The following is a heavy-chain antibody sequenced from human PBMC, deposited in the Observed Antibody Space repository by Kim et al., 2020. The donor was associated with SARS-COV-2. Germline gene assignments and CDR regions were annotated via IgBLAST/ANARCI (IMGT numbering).Heavy chain of an antibody. J-gene: IGHJ3*02. D-gene: IGHD3-10*01. CDR2: IYYSGST. Sequence: SETLSLTCTVSGGSISSGGYYWSWIRQHPGKGLEWIGYIYYSGSTYYNPSLKSRVTISVDTSKNQFSLKLSSVTAADTAVYYCARTINSLHYYGSGSYAFDIWGQGTMVTVSS. CDR3: ARTINSLHYYGSGSYAFDI. CDR1: GGSISSGGYY. V-gene: IGHV4-31*03.